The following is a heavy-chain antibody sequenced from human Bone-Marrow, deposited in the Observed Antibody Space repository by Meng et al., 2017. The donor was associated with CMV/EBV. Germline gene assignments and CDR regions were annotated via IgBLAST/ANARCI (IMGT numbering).Heavy chain of an antibody. CDR3: AISITIFGVVDY. D-gene: IGHD3-3*01. CDR1: GYTFTSYG. V-gene: IGHV1-18*01. Sequence: ASVKVSCKASGYTFTSYGISWVRQAPGQGLEWMGWISAYNCNTNYAQKLQGRVTMTTDTSTSTANMELRSLRSDDTTVDYWAISITIFGVVDYWGQGTLVTVSS. CDR2: ISAYNCNT. J-gene: IGHJ4*02.